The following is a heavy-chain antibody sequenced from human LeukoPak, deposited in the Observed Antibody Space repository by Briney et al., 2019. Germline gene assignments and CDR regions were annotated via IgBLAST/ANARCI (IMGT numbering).Heavy chain of an antibody. D-gene: IGHD2-15*01. CDR1: GYTFTGYY. V-gene: IGHV1-69*13. CDR2: IIPIFGTA. J-gene: IGHJ6*03. Sequence: SVKVSCKASGYTFTGYYMHWVRQAPGQGLEWMGGIIPIFGTANYAQKFQGRVTITADESTSTAYMELSSLRSEDTAVYYCASSLGRYCSGGSCSKSRNYYYYMDVWGKGTTVTISS. CDR3: ASSLGRYCSGGSCSKSRNYYYYMDV.